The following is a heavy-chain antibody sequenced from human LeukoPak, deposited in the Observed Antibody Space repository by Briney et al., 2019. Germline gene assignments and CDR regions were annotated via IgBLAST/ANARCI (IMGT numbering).Heavy chain of an antibody. V-gene: IGHV4-30-2*01. CDR1: GGSISSGGYY. J-gene: IGHJ3*02. Sequence: PSETLSLTCTVSGGSISSGGYYWSWIRQPPGKGLEWIGYIYHSGSTYYNPSLKSRVTISVDRSKNQFSLKLSSVTAADTAVYYCASKAFVVVPAALGTKAFDIWGQGTMVTVSS. CDR3: ASKAFVVVPAALGTKAFDI. D-gene: IGHD2-2*01. CDR2: IYHSGST.